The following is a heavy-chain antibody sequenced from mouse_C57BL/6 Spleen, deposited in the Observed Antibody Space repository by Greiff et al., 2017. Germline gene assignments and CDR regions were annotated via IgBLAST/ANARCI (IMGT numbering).Heavy chain of an antibody. CDR1: GYTFTSYW. Sequence: QVQLQQPGAELVKPGASVKMSCKASGYTFTSYWITWVKQRPGQGLEWIGDIYPGSGSTNYNEKFKSKATLTVDTSSSTAYMPLSSLTSEDSAVYYCALYDYDYAMDYWGQGTSVTVSS. CDR3: ALYDYDYAMDY. V-gene: IGHV1-55*01. D-gene: IGHD2-4*01. J-gene: IGHJ4*01. CDR2: IYPGSGST.